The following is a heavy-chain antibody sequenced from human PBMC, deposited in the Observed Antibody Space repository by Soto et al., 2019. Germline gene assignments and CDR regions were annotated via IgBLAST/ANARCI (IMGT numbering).Heavy chain of an antibody. J-gene: IGHJ6*03. Sequence: EVQLLESGGGLVQPGGSLRLACAASGFTFSRYAMSWVRQAPGKGLEWVSAISGSGGSTYYADSGKGRFTISRDNSKNTLDLQMTSLGAEDTSVYYCAKDRDYCSSTSCYASYYYYYMDVWGKGTTVTVSS. D-gene: IGHD2-2*01. CDR3: AKDRDYCSSTSCYASYYYYYMDV. CDR2: ISGSGGST. V-gene: IGHV3-23*01. CDR1: GFTFSRYA.